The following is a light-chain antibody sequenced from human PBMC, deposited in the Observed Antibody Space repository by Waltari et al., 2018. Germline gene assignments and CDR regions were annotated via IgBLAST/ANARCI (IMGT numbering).Light chain of an antibody. CDR2: EVS. V-gene: IGLV2-23*02. CDR1: SSDVGTYNL. CDR3: CSYAGSSTVV. Sequence: QSALTQPASVSGSPGQSITISCTGTSSDVGTYNLVYCYQHHPGKAPKPMIYEVSKRPSWVSYRFYGSNAGNTGSLTSSGLQTDDEADYYCCSYAGSSTVVFGGGTKLTVL. J-gene: IGLJ2*01.